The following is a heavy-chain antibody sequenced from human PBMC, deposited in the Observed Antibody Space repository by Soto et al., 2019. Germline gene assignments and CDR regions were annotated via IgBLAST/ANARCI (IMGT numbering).Heavy chain of an antibody. J-gene: IGHJ5*02. V-gene: IGHV3-21*01. Sequence: EVQLVESGGGLVKPGGSLRLSCAASGFTFNTYDMNWVRQAPGKGLEWVSSITTSSAYIYYADSLKDRITISRDNAKNSLFLQMNSVRAEDTAVYYCVRSGTARLLRHSWFDTWGQGTLVTVSS. D-gene: IGHD2-21*01. CDR1: GFTFNTYD. CDR2: ITTSSAYI. CDR3: VRSGTARLLRHSWFDT.